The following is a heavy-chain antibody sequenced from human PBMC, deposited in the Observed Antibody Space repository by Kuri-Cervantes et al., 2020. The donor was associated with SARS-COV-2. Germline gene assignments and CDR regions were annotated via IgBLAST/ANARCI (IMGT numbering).Heavy chain of an antibody. CDR3: ARTYSGSYSDAFDI. J-gene: IGHJ3*02. D-gene: IGHD1-26*01. V-gene: IGHV3-30*04. CDR1: GFTFSSYA. CDR2: ISYDGSNK. Sequence: GGSLRLSCAASGFTFSSYAMHWVRQAPGKGLEWVAVISYDGSNKYYADSVKGRFTISSDNSKNTLYLQMNSLRAEDTAVYYCARTYSGSYSDAFDIWGQGTMVTVAS.